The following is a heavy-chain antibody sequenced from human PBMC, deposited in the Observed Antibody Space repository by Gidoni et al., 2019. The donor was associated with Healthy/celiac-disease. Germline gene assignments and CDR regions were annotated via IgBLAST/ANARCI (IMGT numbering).Heavy chain of an antibody. CDR2: ISGSGGST. Sequence: EVQLLESGGGLVQPGGSLRLSCSASGFTFSSYAMSGVRQAPGEGLEWVAAISGSGGSTYYAAAVKGRFTITRDKSKNTLYMKMNSLRAEDTAVYYCAKDGNPGELWGRGTLVTVSS. D-gene: IGHD3-10*01. V-gene: IGHV3-23*01. CDR3: AKDGNPGEL. J-gene: IGHJ2*01. CDR1: GFTFSSYA.